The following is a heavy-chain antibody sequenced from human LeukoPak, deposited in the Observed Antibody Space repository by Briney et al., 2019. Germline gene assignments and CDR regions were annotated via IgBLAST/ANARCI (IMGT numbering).Heavy chain of an antibody. D-gene: IGHD6-13*01. CDR2: INPNSGGT. CDR1: GYTFTGYY. Sequence: GASVKVSCKASGYTFTGYYMHWVRQAPGQGLEWMGWINPNSGGTNYAQKFQGRVTMTRDTSISTAYMELRSLRSDDTAVYYCARSMGIAAAGVDYWGQGTLVTVSS. J-gene: IGHJ4*02. V-gene: IGHV1-2*02. CDR3: ARSMGIAAAGVDY.